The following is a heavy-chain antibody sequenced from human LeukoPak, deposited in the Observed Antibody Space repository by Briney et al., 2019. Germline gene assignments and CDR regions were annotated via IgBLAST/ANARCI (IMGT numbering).Heavy chain of an antibody. J-gene: IGHJ4*02. CDR1: GFTFDDYA. V-gene: IGHV3-9*01. CDR3: AKAGGSYYAFDY. Sequence: PGGSLRLSCAASGFTFDDYAMHWVRQAPGKGLEWVSGISWNSGSIGYADSVKGRFTISRDNAKNSLYLQMNSLRAEDTALYYCAKAGGSYYAFDYWGQGTLVTVSS. CDR2: ISWNSGSI. D-gene: IGHD1-26*01.